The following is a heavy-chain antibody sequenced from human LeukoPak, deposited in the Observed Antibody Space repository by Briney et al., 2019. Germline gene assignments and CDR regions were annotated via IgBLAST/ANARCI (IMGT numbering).Heavy chain of an antibody. CDR3: ARDGDTAMILFAFDI. CDR1: GGSISSYY. CDR2: THYTGST. Sequence: SETLSLTCTVSGGSISSYYWSWIRQPPGKGLDWIGYTHYTGSTSVNPSLKSRVTISVDTSKNQFSLKVSSVTAADTAVYYCARDGDTAMILFAFDIWGQGTMVTVSS. V-gene: IGHV4-59*01. D-gene: IGHD5-18*01. J-gene: IGHJ3*02.